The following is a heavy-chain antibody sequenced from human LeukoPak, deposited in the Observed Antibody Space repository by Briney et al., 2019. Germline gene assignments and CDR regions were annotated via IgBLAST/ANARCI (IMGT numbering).Heavy chain of an antibody. V-gene: IGHV4-59*01. CDR1: GASTSGNY. CDR3: ARGEGTMVRGVGPFDS. J-gene: IGHJ4*02. Sequence: SETLSLTCTVSGASTSGNYWGWIRQPPGKGRESIGYGYYDGVARYNPSLQSRVTISIDTSKNQMSLKVTSVTAADTAVYYCARGEGTMVRGVGPFDSWSQGTLVTVSS. CDR2: GYYDGVA. D-gene: IGHD3-10*01.